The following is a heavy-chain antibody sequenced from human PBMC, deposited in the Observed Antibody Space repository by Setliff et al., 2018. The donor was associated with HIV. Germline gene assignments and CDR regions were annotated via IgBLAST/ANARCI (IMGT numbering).Heavy chain of an antibody. J-gene: IGHJ6*03. D-gene: IGHD6-13*01. CDR2: VYYSGST. Sequence: LTCSVSGGSIGFSSYYWGWIRQPPGKGLEWIGSVYYSGSTYYNSSLRSRVTISVDTSKNQISLKLTSVTAADTAVYYCAGGEVRSRYVSSRAPFYHYYYYMDVWGKGTTVTVSS. CDR3: AGGEVRSRYVSSRAPFYHYYYYMDV. CDR1: GGSIGFSSYY. V-gene: IGHV4-39*07.